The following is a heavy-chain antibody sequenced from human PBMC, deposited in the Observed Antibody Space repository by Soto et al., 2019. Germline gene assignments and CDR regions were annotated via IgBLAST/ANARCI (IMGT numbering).Heavy chain of an antibody. J-gene: IGHJ4*02. CDR1: GFTFSNYG. D-gene: IGHD5-12*01. CDR3: AKDHDEDFGYDLDYFDY. V-gene: IGHV3-33*03. Sequence: GGSLRLSCAASGFTFSNYGMHWVRQAPGKGLEWVAVIWYDGSNKYYADSVKGRFTISRDNAKNSLYLQMNSLRAEDTAFYYCAKDHDEDFGYDLDYFDYWGQGTLVTVSS. CDR2: IWYDGSNK.